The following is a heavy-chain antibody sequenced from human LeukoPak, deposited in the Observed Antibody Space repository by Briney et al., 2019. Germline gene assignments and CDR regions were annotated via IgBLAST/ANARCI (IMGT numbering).Heavy chain of an antibody. CDR2: IYYSGST. Sequence: NPSETLSLTWTVSGGSISSGGYYWSWIRQHPGKGLEWIGYIYYSGSTYYNPSLKSRVTISVDTSKNQFSLKLSSVTAADTAVDYCARSNPHSSSWYGAFDYWGQGTLVTVSS. CDR1: GGSISSGGYY. CDR3: ARSNPHSSSWYGAFDY. J-gene: IGHJ4*02. D-gene: IGHD6-13*01. V-gene: IGHV4-31*02.